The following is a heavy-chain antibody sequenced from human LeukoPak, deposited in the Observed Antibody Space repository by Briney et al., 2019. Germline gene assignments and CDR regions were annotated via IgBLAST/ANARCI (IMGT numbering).Heavy chain of an antibody. V-gene: IGHV3-64*01. CDR2: ISSHGSST. CDR1: GFTFSKYA. D-gene: IGHD1-26*01. CDR3: ARVVGTTHFDY. J-gene: IGHJ4*02. Sequence: PGGSLRLACAASGFTFSKYAMFWVRQAPGKGLEFVSAISSHGSSTYYANSLKGRFTISRDNSKNTLYLQMNSLRAEDTAVYYCARVVGTTHFDYWGQGTLVTVSS.